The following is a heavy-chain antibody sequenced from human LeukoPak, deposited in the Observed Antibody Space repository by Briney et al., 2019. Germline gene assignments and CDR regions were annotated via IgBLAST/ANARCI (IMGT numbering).Heavy chain of an antibody. CDR2: INTNTGNP. D-gene: IGHD2-2*01. CDR1: GYTFTIYA. Sequence: ASVKVSCKASGYTFTIYAMNWVRQAPGQGLEWMGWINTNTGNPTYAQDFTGRFVFSLDTSVSTAYLQISSLKADDTAVYYCARDPMGYCSSTSCYPSAFDIWGQGTMVTVSS. J-gene: IGHJ3*02. CDR3: ARDPMGYCSSTSCYPSAFDI. V-gene: IGHV7-4-1*02.